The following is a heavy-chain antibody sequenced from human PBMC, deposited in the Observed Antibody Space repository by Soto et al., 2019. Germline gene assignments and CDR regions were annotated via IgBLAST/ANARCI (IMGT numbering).Heavy chain of an antibody. CDR3: AREWGYYDSSGYYTPSYYGMDV. CDR2: INPNSGGT. V-gene: IGHV1-2*02. J-gene: IGHJ6*02. CDR1: GYTFTGYY. D-gene: IGHD3-22*01. Sequence: ASVKVSFKASGYTFTGYYMHWVRQPPGQGLEWMGWINPNSGGTNYAQKFQGRVTMTRDTSISTAYMELSRLRSDDTAVYYCAREWGYYDSSGYYTPSYYGMDVWGQGTTVTVSS.